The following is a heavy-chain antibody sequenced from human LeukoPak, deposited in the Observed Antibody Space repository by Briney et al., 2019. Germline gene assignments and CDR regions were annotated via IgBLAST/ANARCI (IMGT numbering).Heavy chain of an antibody. V-gene: IGHV4-59*01. D-gene: IGHD5-18*01. CDR1: GGSISSYY. CDR2: IYYSGST. CDR3: ARRGYSYGYVDY. J-gene: IGHJ4*02. Sequence: SETLSPTCTVSGGSISSYYWSWIRQPPGKGLEWIGYIYYSGSTNYNPSLKSRVTISVDTSKNQFSLKLSSVTAADTAVYYCARRGYSYGYVDYWGQGTLVAVSS.